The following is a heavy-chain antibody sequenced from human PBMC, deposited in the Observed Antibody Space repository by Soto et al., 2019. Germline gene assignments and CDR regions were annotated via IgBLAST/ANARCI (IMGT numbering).Heavy chain of an antibody. D-gene: IGHD3-10*01. V-gene: IGHV4-59*01. Sequence: PSETLSLTCIVSGASITNYFWSWIRQAPGKGLEWIGHISYTASADYNPSLKSRSIISLDTSKNQFSLNLDSVTTADTAVYYCARYPSVRYNYYGLDVWSQGTTVTVSS. CDR1: GASITNYF. CDR2: ISYTASA. J-gene: IGHJ6*02. CDR3: ARYPSVRYNYYGLDV.